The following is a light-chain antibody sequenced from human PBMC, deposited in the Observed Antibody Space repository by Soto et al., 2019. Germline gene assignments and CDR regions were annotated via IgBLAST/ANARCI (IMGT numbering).Light chain of an antibody. Sequence: DIQMTQPPSSLSASVGNRVSITCRASQGISNYLAWYQQKPGKAPKVLIYAASTLQPGVPSRFSGSGSGTDFTLTINSLQPDDIATYYCQNYDSAPITFGQGTRLEIK. J-gene: IGKJ5*01. CDR3: QNYDSAPIT. CDR1: QGISNY. V-gene: IGKV1-27*01. CDR2: AAS.